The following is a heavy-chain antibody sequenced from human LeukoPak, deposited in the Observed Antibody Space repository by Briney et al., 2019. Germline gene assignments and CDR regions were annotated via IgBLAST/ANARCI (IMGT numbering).Heavy chain of an antibody. Sequence: SETLSLTCTVSGGSISSSSYYWGWIRQPPGKGLEWIGSIYYSGSTYYNPSLKSRVTISVDTSKNQFSLKLSSVTAADTAVYYCARHNTYYYDSSGFYFDYWGQGTLVTVSS. V-gene: IGHV4-39*01. J-gene: IGHJ4*02. CDR3: ARHNTYYYDSSGFYFDY. CDR1: GGSISSSSYY. CDR2: IYYSGST. D-gene: IGHD3-22*01.